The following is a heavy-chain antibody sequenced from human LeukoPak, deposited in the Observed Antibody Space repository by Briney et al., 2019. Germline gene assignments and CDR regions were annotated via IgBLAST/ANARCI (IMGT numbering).Heavy chain of an antibody. CDR1: GFTFSSYW. D-gene: IGHD2-8*02. CDR3: ARAPSDTGGSYPEYFRH. CDR2: IKSDGST. V-gene: IGHV3-74*01. J-gene: IGHJ1*01. Sequence: PGGSLRLSCAASGFTFSSYWMHWVRQAPGKGLVWVSRIKSDGSTNYADSVKGRFTISRDNAKNTLSLQMNSLRAEDTAVYYCARAPSDTGGSYPEYFRHWGQGTLVTVSS.